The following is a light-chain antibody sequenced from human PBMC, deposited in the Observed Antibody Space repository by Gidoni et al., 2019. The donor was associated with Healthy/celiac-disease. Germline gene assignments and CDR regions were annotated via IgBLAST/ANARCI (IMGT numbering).Light chain of an antibody. Sequence: QSALTQPASVAGSPGQSITISCTGTCSDVGGYNYVSLYQQHPGKAPKLMIYDVSNRPSGVSTRFSGSKSGNTASLTISGLQAEDEADYYCSSYTSSCTLGKVFGTGTTVTVL. CDR1: CSDVGGYNY. V-gene: IGLV2-14*03. CDR3: SSYTSSCTLGKV. CDR2: DVS. J-gene: IGLJ1*01.